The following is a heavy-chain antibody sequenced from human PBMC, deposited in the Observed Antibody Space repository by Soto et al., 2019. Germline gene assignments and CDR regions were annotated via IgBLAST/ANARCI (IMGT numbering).Heavy chain of an antibody. CDR3: ARDRDMVLVVVYAFDI. V-gene: IGHV3-53*01. CDR1: GFTVSSNY. CDR2: IYSGGST. J-gene: IGHJ3*02. Sequence: PGGSLRLSCVASGFTVSSNYMSWVRQAPGKGLEWVSVIYSGGSTYYADSVKGRFTISRDNSKNTLYLQMNSLRAEDTAVYYCARDRDMVLVVVYAFDIWGKGTTGT. D-gene: IGHD2-8*02.